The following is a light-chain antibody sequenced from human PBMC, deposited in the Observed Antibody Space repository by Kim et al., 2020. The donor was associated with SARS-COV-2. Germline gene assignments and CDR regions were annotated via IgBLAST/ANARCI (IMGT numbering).Light chain of an antibody. V-gene: IGKV2-30*02. J-gene: IGKJ2*03. CDR3: MQGTHWPFS. CDR2: EVS. CDR1: ESLVHSNGDTF. Sequence: DVVMTQSPLSLSVTLGQPASISCRSSESLVHSNGDTFLTWFQQRPGQSPRRLIYEVSNRDSGVPDRFSGSGSGTDFTLKINRVEAEDVGVYYCMQGTHWPFSFGQGTKLEI.